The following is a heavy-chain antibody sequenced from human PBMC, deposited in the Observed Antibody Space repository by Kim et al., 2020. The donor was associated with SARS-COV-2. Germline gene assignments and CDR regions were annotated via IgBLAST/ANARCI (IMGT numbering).Heavy chain of an antibody. D-gene: IGHD4-4*01. CDR2: TYYRSKWYN. V-gene: IGHV6-1*01. CDR1: GDSVSGDSVA. CDR3: GRDYEYSIDY. Sequence: SQTLSLTCAMSGDSVSGDSVAWNWIRQSPSRGLEWLGRTYYRSKWYNDYAVSVKSRITISPDTSKNQFSLRLTSVTPEDTAVYYCGRDYEYSIDYWGQGTLVTVSS. J-gene: IGHJ4*02.